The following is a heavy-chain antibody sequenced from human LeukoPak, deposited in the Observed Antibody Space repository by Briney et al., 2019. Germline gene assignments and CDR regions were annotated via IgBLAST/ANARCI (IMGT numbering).Heavy chain of an antibody. J-gene: IGHJ4*02. CDR1: GFTFRCYA. CDR2: ISGSGGST. Sequence: PGGSLRLSCAASGFTFRCYAMSWVRQAPRKELEWVSAISGSGGSTYYADSVKGRFTISRDNSKNTLYLQMNSLRAEDTAVYYCAKDPIAVAQAYYFDYWGQGTLVTVSS. D-gene: IGHD6-19*01. CDR3: AKDPIAVAQAYYFDY. V-gene: IGHV3-23*01.